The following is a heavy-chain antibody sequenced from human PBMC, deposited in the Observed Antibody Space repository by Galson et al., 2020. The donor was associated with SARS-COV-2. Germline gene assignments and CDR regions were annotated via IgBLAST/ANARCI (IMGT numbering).Heavy chain of an antibody. Sequence: GESLKISCPASGFTFDDSAMHWVRHAPGKGLEWFSLSSWDGGSTYYADSVKGRFTISRDNSKNSLYLQMNSLRAEDTALYYCAKDRQQLSYYYGWDVWGQGTTGTVSS. CDR3: AKDRQQLSYYYGWDV. V-gene: IGHV3-43D*03. J-gene: IGHJ6*01. CDR1: GFTFDDSA. CDR2: SSWDGGST. D-gene: IGHD6-13*01.